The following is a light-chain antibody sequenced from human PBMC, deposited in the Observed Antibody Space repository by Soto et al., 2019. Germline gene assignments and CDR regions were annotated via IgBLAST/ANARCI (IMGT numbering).Light chain of an antibody. V-gene: IGKV3-20*01. CDR2: GAS. CDR3: QQYGSSPPYT. CDR1: QSVSSSY. J-gene: IGKJ2*01. Sequence: EIVLTQSPGTLSLSPGERATLSCMASQSVSSSYLAWYQQKPGQAPRLLIYGASSRATGIPDMFSGSESETDFTLTISRLEPEDFAVYYWQQYGSSPPYTFGQGTKLEIQ.